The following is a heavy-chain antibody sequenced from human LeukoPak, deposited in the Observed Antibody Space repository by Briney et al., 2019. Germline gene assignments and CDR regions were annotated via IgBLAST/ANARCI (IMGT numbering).Heavy chain of an antibody. Sequence: GGSLRLSCAASGFTFSSYAMSWVRQAPGKGLEWVSAISGSGGSTYYADSVKGRFTISRDNSKNTLYLQMNSLRAEDTAVYYCAKVGYCTNGVCPPGGYFDYWGQGTLVTVSS. V-gene: IGHV3-23*01. J-gene: IGHJ4*02. CDR1: GFTFSSYA. CDR3: AKVGYCTNGVCPPGGYFDY. D-gene: IGHD2-8*01. CDR2: ISGSGGST.